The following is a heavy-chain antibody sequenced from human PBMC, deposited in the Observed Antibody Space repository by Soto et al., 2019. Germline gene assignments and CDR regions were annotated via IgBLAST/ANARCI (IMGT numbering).Heavy chain of an antibody. J-gene: IGHJ4*02. Sequence: QLVESGGGLVKPGGSLRLSCAASGFVFSSYSMNWVRQAPGRAPEWVSSISPTSDDIWYADSVRGRFTISRDNAKNSVYLEMNSLRGEDTAVYYCARPCGYRGYDLIDYWGQGTLVTVSS. CDR3: ARPCGYRGYDLIDY. CDR2: ISPTSDDI. CDR1: GFVFSSYS. D-gene: IGHD5-12*01. V-gene: IGHV3-21*06.